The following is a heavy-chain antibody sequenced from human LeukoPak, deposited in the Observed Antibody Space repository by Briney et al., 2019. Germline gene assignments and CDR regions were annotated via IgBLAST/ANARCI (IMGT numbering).Heavy chain of an antibody. D-gene: IGHD4-23*01. V-gene: IGHV4-61*02. Sequence: SETLSLTCTVSGGSISSGHYYLNWIRQPAGRGLEWIGRIYSRGSTNYNSSPGSRVTISVDTSKNQFSLKLTSVTAADTAVYYCARFTDYGGNDGRVDPWGQGTLVTVSS. J-gene: IGHJ5*02. CDR2: IYSRGST. CDR1: GGSISSGHYY. CDR3: ARFTDYGGNDGRVDP.